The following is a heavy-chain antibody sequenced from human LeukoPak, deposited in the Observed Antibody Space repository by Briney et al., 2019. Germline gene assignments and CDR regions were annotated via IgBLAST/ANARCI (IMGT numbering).Heavy chain of an antibody. CDR3: ARDQGLTAPPPYGLDV. D-gene: IGHD5-18*01. J-gene: IGHJ6*02. CDR1: GGTFSTSA. CDR2: IIPVLNIT. V-gene: IGHV1-69*04. Sequence: ASVKVSCKTSGGTFSTSAITWVRQAPGQGLEWMGRIIPVLNITTYAQRVQGRVTITADTSTTTVYMELSSLRSEETAVYYCARDQGLTAPPPYGLDVWGQGTTVIVSS.